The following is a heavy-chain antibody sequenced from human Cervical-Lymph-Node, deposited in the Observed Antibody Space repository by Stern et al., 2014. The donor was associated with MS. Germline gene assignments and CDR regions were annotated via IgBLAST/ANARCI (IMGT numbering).Heavy chain of an antibody. CDR2: ILYSGST. Sequence: QLQLQESGPGLVKPSQTLSLTCTVSGGSISSGGYYWSWIRQHPGKGLEWIGHILYSGSTYYNPSLKSLVTISLDTSKNQFSLKLSSVTAADTAVYYCARDVGHWFDPWGQGTLVTVAS. J-gene: IGHJ5*02. CDR1: GGSISSGGYY. V-gene: IGHV4-31*01. CDR3: ARDVGHWFDP.